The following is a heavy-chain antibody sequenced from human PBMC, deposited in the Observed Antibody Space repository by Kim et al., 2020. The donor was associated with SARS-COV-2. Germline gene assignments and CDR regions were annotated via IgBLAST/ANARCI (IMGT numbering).Heavy chain of an antibody. Sequence: SETLSLTCSVSGGSITTYYWSWIRQPPGKGLEWIGYGYYSGSTKYNPSLKSRVTISVDTSKNKFSLQLTYVPAADTAAYYCARGAFSSGWEGALDIWGQG. CDR1: GGSITTYY. CDR2: GYYSGST. J-gene: IGHJ3*02. V-gene: IGHV4-59*01. D-gene: IGHD6-19*01. CDR3: ARGAFSSGWEGALDI.